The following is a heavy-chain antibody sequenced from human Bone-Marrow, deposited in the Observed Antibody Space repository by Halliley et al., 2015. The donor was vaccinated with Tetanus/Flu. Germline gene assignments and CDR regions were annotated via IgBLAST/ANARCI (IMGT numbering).Heavy chain of an antibody. CDR2: IKQDGGEK. J-gene: IGHJ4*02. CDR1: GFTFSTYW. V-gene: IGHV3-7*03. Sequence: SLRLSCAASGFTFSTYWMSWVRQAPGKGLEWVANIKQDGGEKYYADSVKGRFTISRDNAKSSLHLQMSGLRAEDTAVYYCARAFKGHGSPYWGQGTLVTVSS. CDR3: ARAFKGHGSPY.